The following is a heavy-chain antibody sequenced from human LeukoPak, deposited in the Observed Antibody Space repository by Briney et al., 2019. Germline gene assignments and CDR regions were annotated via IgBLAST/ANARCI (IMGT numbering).Heavy chain of an antibody. CDR2: INHIGST. D-gene: IGHD6-6*01. Sequence: ASETLSLTCAVYGGSFSGYYWSWIRQPPGKGLEWTGEINHIGSTNYNPSLKSRVTISVDTSKNQFSLKLSSVTAADTAVYYCARGHGTARTVTNLYYFDYWGQGTLVTVSS. CDR3: ARGHGTARTVTNLYYFDY. J-gene: IGHJ4*02. V-gene: IGHV4-34*01. CDR1: GGSFSGYY.